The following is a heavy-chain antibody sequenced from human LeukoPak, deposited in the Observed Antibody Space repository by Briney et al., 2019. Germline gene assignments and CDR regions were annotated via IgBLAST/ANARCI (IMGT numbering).Heavy chain of an antibody. CDR1: GFVFSSAW. CDR2: IKSKTDGGTT. J-gene: IGHJ4*02. Sequence: GGSLRLSCAASGFVFSSAWLNWVRQAPGKGLEWVGRIKSKTDGGTTDYAAPVKGRFTISRDDSKNTLYLQMNSLKTEDTAVYYCTTPRGGIMTFDHWGQGTLVTVSS. D-gene: IGHD3-10*01. V-gene: IGHV3-15*07. CDR3: TTPRGGIMTFDH.